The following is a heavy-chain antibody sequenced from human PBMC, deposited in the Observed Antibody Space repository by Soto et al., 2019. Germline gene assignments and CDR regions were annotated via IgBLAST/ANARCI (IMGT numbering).Heavy chain of an antibody. CDR1: GGTFSSYA. D-gene: IGHD2-2*01. CDR3: ASVFQPAAIPLHDAFAI. J-gene: IGHJ3*02. Sequence: GASVKVSCKASGGTFSSYAISWVRQAPGQGLEWMGGIIPIFGTANYAQKFQGRVTITADESTSTAYMELSSLRSEDTAVYYCASVFQPAAIPLHDAFAIWGQGTMVTVSS. V-gene: IGHV1-69*13. CDR2: IIPIFGTA.